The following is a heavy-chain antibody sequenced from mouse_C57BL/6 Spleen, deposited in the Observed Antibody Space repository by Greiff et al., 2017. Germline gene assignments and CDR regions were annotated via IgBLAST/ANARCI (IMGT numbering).Heavy chain of an antibody. V-gene: IGHV1-50*01. CDR3: ATIPAWFAY. J-gene: IGHJ3*01. CDR2: IDPSDSYT. Sequence: QVQLQQPGAELVKPGASVKLSCKASGYTFTSYWMQWVKQRPGQGLEWIGEIDPSDSYTNYNQKFKGKATLTVDTSSSTAYMQRSSLTSEDSAVYYCATIPAWFAYWGQGTLVTVSA. D-gene: IGHD5-1-1*01. CDR1: GYTFTSYW.